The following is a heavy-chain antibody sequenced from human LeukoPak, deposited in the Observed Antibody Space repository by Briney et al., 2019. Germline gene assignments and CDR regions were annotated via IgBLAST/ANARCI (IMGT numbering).Heavy chain of an antibody. V-gene: IGHV4-39*01. CDR2: IYYSGST. CDR1: GGSISSSSYY. CDR3: ARHALVSYYYDSSGYPTAVGY. D-gene: IGHD3-22*01. J-gene: IGHJ4*02. Sequence: SETLSLTCTVSGGSISSSSYYWGWIRQPPGKGLEWIGSIYYSGSTYYNPSLKSRVTISVDTSKNQFSLKLSSVTAADTAVYYCARHALVSYYYDSSGYPTAVGYWGQGTLVTVSS.